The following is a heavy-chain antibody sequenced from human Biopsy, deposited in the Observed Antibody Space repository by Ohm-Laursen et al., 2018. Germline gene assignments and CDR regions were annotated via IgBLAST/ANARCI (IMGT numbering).Heavy chain of an antibody. D-gene: IGHD3-3*01. CDR2: IRVKTGNT. Sequence: ASVKVSCKASGYTFTNYAINWVRQAPGQGLEWLGWIRVKTGNTNYTQKLQGRVTMTTDTSTNTAYMELRSLRSDDTALYYCAREGTSVTFFGKISDYYFDFWGPGTVVTVSS. CDR3: AREGTSVTFFGKISDYYFDF. CDR1: GYTFTNYA. J-gene: IGHJ4*02. V-gene: IGHV1-18*01.